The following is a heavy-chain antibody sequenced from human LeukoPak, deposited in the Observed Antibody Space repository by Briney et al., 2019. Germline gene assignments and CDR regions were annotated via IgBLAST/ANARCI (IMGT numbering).Heavy chain of an antibody. CDR3: ARDRLIAVAGNLPDY. V-gene: IGHV3-30*04. CDR2: ISYDGSNK. Sequence: GRSLRLSCAASGFTFSSYAMHWVRQAPGKGLEWVAVISYDGSNKYYADSVKGRFTISRDNSKNTLYLQMNSLRAEDTAVYYCARDRLIAVAGNLPDYWGQGTLVTVSS. CDR1: GFTFSSYA. J-gene: IGHJ4*02. D-gene: IGHD6-19*01.